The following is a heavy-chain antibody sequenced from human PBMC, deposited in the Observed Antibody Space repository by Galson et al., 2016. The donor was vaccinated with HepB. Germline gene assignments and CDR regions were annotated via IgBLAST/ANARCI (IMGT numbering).Heavy chain of an antibody. CDR2: IYPGDSDT. Sequence: QSGAEVKKPGESLKISCKASGHTFSSYWIGWVRQMPGKGLEWMGIIYPGDSDTRYSPSFHGPVTISADKSINTAYLQWSSLKASDTAIYYCAGHYDSSGQFPLNAFDMWGQGTVVTVSS. CDR3: AGHYDSSGQFPLNAFDM. J-gene: IGHJ3*02. V-gene: IGHV5-51*01. D-gene: IGHD3-22*01. CDR1: GHTFSSYW.